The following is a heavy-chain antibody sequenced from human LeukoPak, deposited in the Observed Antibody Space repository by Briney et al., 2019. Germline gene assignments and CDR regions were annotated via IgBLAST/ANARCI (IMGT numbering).Heavy chain of an antibody. V-gene: IGHV4-31*03. D-gene: IGHD6-13*01. CDR2: IYYSGST. CDR3: ARQEIAAAGTGLYNWFDP. CDR1: GGSISSGGYY. Sequence: SETLSLTCTVSGGSISSGGYYWSWIRQHPGTGLEWIGYIYYSGSTYYNPSLKSRVTISVDTSKNQFSLKLSSVTAADTAVYYCARQEIAAAGTGLYNWFDPWGQGTLVTVSS. J-gene: IGHJ5*02.